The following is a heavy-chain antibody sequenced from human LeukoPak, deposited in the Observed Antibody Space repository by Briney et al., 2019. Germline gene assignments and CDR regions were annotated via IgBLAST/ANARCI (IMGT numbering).Heavy chain of an antibody. Sequence: GGSLRLSCAASGFTFSSYAMSWVRQAPGKGLEWVSAISGSGGSTYYADSVKGRFTISRDNSKNTLYLQMNSLRAEDTAVYYCANKLQFLLAFDIWGRGTMVTVSS. V-gene: IGHV3-23*01. D-gene: IGHD3-3*01. CDR1: GFTFSSYA. J-gene: IGHJ3*02. CDR2: ISGSGGST. CDR3: ANKLQFLLAFDI.